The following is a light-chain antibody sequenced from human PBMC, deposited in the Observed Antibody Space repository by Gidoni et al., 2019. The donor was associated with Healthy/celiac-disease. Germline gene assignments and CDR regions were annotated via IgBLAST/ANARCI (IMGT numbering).Light chain of an antibody. J-gene: IGKJ4*01. CDR2: DAS. CDR1: QIVSSY. V-gene: IGKV3-11*01. Sequence: IVLTQSPATLSLSPGERATLSCRASQIVSSYLAWYQQKPGQAPRLLIYDASNRATGIPARFSGSGSGTDFTLTISSLEPEDFAVYYCQQRSNWPLTFGGETKVEIK. CDR3: QQRSNWPLT.